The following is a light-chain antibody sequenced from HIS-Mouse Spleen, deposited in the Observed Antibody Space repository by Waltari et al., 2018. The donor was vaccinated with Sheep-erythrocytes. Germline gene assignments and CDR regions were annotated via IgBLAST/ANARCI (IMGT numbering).Light chain of an antibody. Sequence: QSVLPQPPSVSEAPRQRVTIPCSGSSSNIGSNAVNWYQQLPGKAPKLLIYYDDRPASGVSHRFSGSYCGPTAVLAISGLQSADEAYYHCAGWQDSLNCWVFGGGTKLTVL. V-gene: IGLV1-36*01. CDR3: AGWQDSLNCWV. CDR1: SSNIGSNA. J-gene: IGLJ3*02. CDR2: YDD.